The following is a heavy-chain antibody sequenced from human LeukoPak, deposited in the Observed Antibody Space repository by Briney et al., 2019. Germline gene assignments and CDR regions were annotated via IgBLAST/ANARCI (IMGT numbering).Heavy chain of an antibody. CDR3: ARDRAPQYSSGWYHYMDV. J-gene: IGHJ6*03. CDR1: GYTFTGYY. Sequence: ASVKVYCKASGYTFTGYYMHWVRQAPGQGLEWMGWINPNSGGTNYAQKFQGRVTMTRDTSISTAYMELSRLRSDDTAVYYCARDRAPQYSSGWYHYMDVWGKGTTVTVSS. CDR2: INPNSGGT. V-gene: IGHV1-2*02. D-gene: IGHD6-19*01.